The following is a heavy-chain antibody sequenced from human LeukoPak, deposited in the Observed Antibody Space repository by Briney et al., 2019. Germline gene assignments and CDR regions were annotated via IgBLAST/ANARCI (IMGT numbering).Heavy chain of an antibody. Sequence: SETLSLTCTVSGGSTSTSDYYWGWIRQPPEKGLEWIGSIYYSGSTHYNPSLKSRVTISLDTSKNQFSLHLSSVTAADTAVYYCARNFPGVGCSGGSCYDYWGQGTLVTVSS. J-gene: IGHJ4*02. CDR3: ARNFPGVGCSGGSCYDY. D-gene: IGHD2-15*01. CDR1: GGSTSTSDYY. CDR2: IYYSGST. V-gene: IGHV4-39*01.